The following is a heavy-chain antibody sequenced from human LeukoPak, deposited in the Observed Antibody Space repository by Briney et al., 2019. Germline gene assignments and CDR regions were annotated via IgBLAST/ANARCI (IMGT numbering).Heavy chain of an antibody. CDR2: LSGSGGGT. Sequence: GGSLRLSCAVSGITLSNYGMSWVRQAPGKGLEWVAGLSGSGGGTNYADSVQGRFTISRDNPKNTLYLQMNSLRAEDTAVYFCAKRGVVIRVFLVGFHKEAYYFDSWGQGALVTASS. CDR3: AKRGVVIRVFLVGFHKEAYYFDS. D-gene: IGHD3-10*01. J-gene: IGHJ4*02. CDR1: GITLSNYG. V-gene: IGHV3-23*01.